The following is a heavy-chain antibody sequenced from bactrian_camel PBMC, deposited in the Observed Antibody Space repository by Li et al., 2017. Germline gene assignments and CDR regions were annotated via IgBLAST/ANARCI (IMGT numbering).Heavy chain of an antibody. CDR3: AAAWSELACRRGYWGREDFGH. CDR1: GFTDPSYC. Sequence: HVQLVESGGGSVQAGGSLTLSCSASGFTDPSYCVGWFRQAPGQVREEVATLATRSTAESYADSVKGRFTISADVAKNTLFLQMNSLKPGDTAMYYCAAAWSELACRRGYWGREDFGHRGQGTQVTVS. D-gene: IGHD1*01. J-gene: IGHJ6*01. V-gene: IGHV3S1*01. CDR2: LATRSTAE.